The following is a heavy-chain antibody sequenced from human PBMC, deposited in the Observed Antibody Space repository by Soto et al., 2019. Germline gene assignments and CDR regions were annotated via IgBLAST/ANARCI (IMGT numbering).Heavy chain of an antibody. Sequence: GASVKVSCKASGGTFSSYAISWVRQAPGQGLEWMGWINPNSGGTNYAQKFQGWVTMTRDTSISTAYMELSRLRSDDTAVYYCARAAAEEYYYYYMDVWGKGTTVTVSS. D-gene: IGHD6-13*01. CDR3: ARAAAEEYYYYYMDV. V-gene: IGHV1-2*04. J-gene: IGHJ6*03. CDR1: GGTFSSYA. CDR2: INPNSGGT.